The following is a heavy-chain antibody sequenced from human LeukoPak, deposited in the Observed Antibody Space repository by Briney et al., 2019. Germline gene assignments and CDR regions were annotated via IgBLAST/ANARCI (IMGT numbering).Heavy chain of an antibody. V-gene: IGHV3-21*01. D-gene: IGHD3-9*01. CDR2: ISSSGTYV. J-gene: IGHJ3*02. CDR3: ARASSKQLAGYLPDGFDI. CDR1: GFTFSSYS. Sequence: PGGSLRLSCAASGFTFSSYSMNWVRQAPGKWLEWVSSISSSGTYVYYADSVKGRFTISRDNAKNSLSLQMNSLRADDAAVYYCARASSKQLAGYLPDGFDIWGQGTMVTVSS.